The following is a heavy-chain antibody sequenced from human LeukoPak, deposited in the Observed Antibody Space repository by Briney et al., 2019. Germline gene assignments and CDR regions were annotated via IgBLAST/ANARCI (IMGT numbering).Heavy chain of an antibody. J-gene: IGHJ3*02. CDR2: IYPGDSDT. V-gene: IGHV5-51*01. D-gene: IGHD2-15*01. CDR1: GYSFISYW. Sequence: GESLKISCQGSGYSFISYWIAWVRQMPGEGLEWMGIIYPGDSDTRYSPSFQGQVTISVDKSISAAYLQWSSLKASDTAIYYCARRYCGGGSCYSDYDAFDIWGQGTMVTVSS. CDR3: ARRYCGGGSCYSDYDAFDI.